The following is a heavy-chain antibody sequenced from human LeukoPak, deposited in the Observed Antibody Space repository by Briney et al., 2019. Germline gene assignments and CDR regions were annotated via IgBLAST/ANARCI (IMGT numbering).Heavy chain of an antibody. CDR2: INWNGAST. Sequence: GGSLRLSCAASGFTFDDYGMSWVRQAPGKGLEWVSGINWNGASTGYADSVKGRFTISRDNAKNSLYLQMNSLRAEDTALYYCARDLYCTNGVCFPTDYWGQGTLVTVSS. D-gene: IGHD2-8*01. CDR3: ARDLYCTNGVCFPTDY. J-gene: IGHJ4*02. V-gene: IGHV3-20*04. CDR1: GFTFDDYG.